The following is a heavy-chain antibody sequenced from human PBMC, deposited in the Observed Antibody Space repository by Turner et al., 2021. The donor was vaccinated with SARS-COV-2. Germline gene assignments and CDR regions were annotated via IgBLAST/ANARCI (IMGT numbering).Heavy chain of an antibody. V-gene: IGHV3-48*01. CDR1: GFTFTTFG. CDR3: ARLVSY. Sequence: VQLVESGGGLVQPGGSLRLSCEASGFTFTTFGMSWVRQVAGMELEWIAYISSSSDVVLYADSVKGRFANSRDNAKSSVYLQMNSLRAEDTAIYYCARLVSYWGQGTPVTVSS. CDR2: ISSSSDVV. J-gene: IGHJ4*02.